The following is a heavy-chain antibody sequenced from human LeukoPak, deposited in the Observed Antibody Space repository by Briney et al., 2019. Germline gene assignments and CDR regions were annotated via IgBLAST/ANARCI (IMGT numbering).Heavy chain of an antibody. CDR1: GYTFITYG. D-gene: IGHD6-13*01. V-gene: IGHV1-18*01. Sequence: ASVKVSCKASGYTFITYGINWVRQAPGQGLDWMGWISPYNGDTNYAQKFQGRVTVTTDTSTSTVYMELRSLRSDDTAVYYCARGAGTSWFDYWGQGTLVIVSS. CDR2: ISPYNGDT. CDR3: ARGAGTSWFDY. J-gene: IGHJ4*02.